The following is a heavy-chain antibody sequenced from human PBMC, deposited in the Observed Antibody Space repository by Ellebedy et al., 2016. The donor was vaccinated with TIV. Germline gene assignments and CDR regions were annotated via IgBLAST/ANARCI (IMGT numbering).Heavy chain of an antibody. J-gene: IGHJ1*01. CDR3: ARASSDSAYFQH. D-gene: IGHD2-21*02. CDR2: ISGSGGST. CDR1: GFTFSSYA. V-gene: IGHV3-23*01. Sequence: GESLKISXAASGFTFSSYAMSWVRQAPGKGLEWVSAISGSGGSTYYADSVKGRFTISRDNAKRSVYLQMNSLRAEDTAVYYCARASSDSAYFQHWGQGTLVTVSS.